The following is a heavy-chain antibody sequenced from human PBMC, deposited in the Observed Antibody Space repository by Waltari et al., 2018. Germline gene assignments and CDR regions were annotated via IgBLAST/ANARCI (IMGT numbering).Heavy chain of an antibody. CDR1: GFTFRYSW. J-gene: IGHJ5*02. V-gene: IGHV3-74*01. Sequence: EVHLLESGGGLVKPGGSVRLSCAVSGFTFRYSWLHLVRQAPGKGLVWVSRINNDERSTSYADSMKGRFTVSRDNAKNTLYLQMNSLTVDDTAVYYCAKDQWFGAWGQGTLVTVSS. CDR3: AKDQWFGA. CDR2: INNDERST.